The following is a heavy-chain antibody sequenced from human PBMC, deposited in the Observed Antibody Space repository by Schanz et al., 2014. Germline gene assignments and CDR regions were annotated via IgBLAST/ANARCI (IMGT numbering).Heavy chain of an antibody. CDR3: ARGPDSTSADVTRGRRRYYFDY. CDR1: SGSFSGYY. Sequence: QVQLQQWGAGLLKPSETLSLSCAVYSGSFSGYYWSWIRQPPGKGLEWIGEINHSGSTNYNPSLKSRTTIPLAPSKNQFPRKLSYVPAADTAVYYCARGPDSTSADVTRGRRRYYFDYWGQGTLVTVSS. D-gene: IGHD6-13*01. V-gene: IGHV4-34*01. J-gene: IGHJ4*02. CDR2: INHSGST.